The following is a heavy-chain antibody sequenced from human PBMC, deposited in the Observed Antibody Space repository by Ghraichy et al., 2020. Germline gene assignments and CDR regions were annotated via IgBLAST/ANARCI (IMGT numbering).Heavy chain of an antibody. J-gene: IGHJ4*02. CDR3: ARALAGGFDY. V-gene: IGHV4-30-4*01. D-gene: IGHD3-10*01. CDR1: GGSISSGNYY. CDR2: IYYSGST. Sequence: SETLSLTCTVSGGSISSGNYYWSWIRQPPGKGLEWIGYIYYSGSTYYNPSLKSRVTISIDTSKNQFSRKLSSVTAADTAVYYCARALAGGFDYWGQGTLVTV.